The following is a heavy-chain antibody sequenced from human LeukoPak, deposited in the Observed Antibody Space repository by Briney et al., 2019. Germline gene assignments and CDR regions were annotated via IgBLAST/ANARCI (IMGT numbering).Heavy chain of an antibody. CDR1: LGSLSSGGYY. Sequence: SQTLSLTCIVSLGSLSSGGYYWSWIRQHPGKGLEWIGYIYYSGTTSYNPSLKRRVTISVDTSQKQYSLKLTSVTAADTAVYYCASLIPSLRYLDYWGQGTRVTVSS. V-gene: IGHV4-31*03. CDR3: ASLIPSLRYLDY. CDR2: IYYSGTT. D-gene: IGHD4-17*01. J-gene: IGHJ4*02.